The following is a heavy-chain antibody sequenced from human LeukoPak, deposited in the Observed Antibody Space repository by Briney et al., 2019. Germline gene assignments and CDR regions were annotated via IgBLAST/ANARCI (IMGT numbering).Heavy chain of an antibody. D-gene: IGHD4-23*01. J-gene: IGHJ4*02. CDR2: IIPIFGTA. CDR1: GGTFSSYA. CDR3: AKRSAYGGNWNYFDY. V-gene: IGHV1-69*01. Sequence: ASVKVSCKASGGTFSSYAISWVRQAPGQGLEWMGGIIPIFGTANYAQKFQGRVTITADESTSTAYMELSSLRSEDTAVYYCAKRSAYGGNWNYFDYWGQGTLVTVSS.